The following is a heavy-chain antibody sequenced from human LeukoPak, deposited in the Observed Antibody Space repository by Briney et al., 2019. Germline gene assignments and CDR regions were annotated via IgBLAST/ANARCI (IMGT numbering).Heavy chain of an antibody. CDR2: ISSSSSTI. J-gene: IGHJ4*02. V-gene: IGHV3-48*02. D-gene: IGHD1-7*01. CDR3: AGLLELLPAGGY. CDR1: GFTLSSYS. Sequence: GGALRLSCAASGFTLSSYSMNSVRPAPGEGVGWVSYISSSSSTIYYADSVKGRFTISRDNAKNSLYLQMNSLRDEDTAVYYCAGLLELLPAGGYWGQGTLVTVSS.